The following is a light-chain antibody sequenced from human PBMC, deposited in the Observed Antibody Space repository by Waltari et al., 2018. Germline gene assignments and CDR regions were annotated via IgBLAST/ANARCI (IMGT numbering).Light chain of an antibody. CDR2: DVT. Sequence: QSALTQPASVAGSPGQSITISCTGTSSDVGAFNYVFWYQQHPGKAPKLIIYDVTNRPSGVSSRFSASKFGNMASLTISGLQADDEADYYCSSYSSSSALRVFGGGTKLTVL. J-gene: IGLJ3*02. V-gene: IGLV2-14*03. CDR1: SSDVGAFNY. CDR3: SSYSSSSALRV.